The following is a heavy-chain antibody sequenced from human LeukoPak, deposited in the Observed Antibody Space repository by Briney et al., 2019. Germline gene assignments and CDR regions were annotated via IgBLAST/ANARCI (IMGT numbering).Heavy chain of an antibody. CDR2: ISYDGSNK. CDR1: GFTFSSYA. J-gene: IGHJ6*03. CDR3: ARDPKSGFIVLTNPAYYYMDV. D-gene: IGHD2-8*01. Sequence: GGSLRLSCAASGFTFSSYAMHWVRQAPGKGLEWVAVISYDGSNKYYADSVKGRFTISRDNSKNTLYLQMNSLRAEDTAVYYCARDPKSGFIVLTNPAYYYMDVWGKGTTVTVSS. V-gene: IGHV3-30*04.